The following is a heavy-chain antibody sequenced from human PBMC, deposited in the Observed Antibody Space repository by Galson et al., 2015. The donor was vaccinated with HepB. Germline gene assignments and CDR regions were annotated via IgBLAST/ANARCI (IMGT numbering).Heavy chain of an antibody. V-gene: IGHV3-30*18. CDR3: AKSQHPYYDSSGNTI. CDR2: ISYDGSNK. Sequence: SLRLSCAASGFTFSSYGMHWVRQAPGKGLEWVAVISYDGSNKYYADSAKGRFTISRDNSKNTLYLQMNSLRAEDTAVYYCAKSQHPYYDSSGNTIWGQGTLVTVSS. J-gene: IGHJ4*02. D-gene: IGHD3-22*01. CDR1: GFTFSSYG.